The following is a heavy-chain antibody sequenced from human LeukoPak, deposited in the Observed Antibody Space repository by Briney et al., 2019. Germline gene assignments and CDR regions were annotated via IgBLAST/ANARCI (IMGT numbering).Heavy chain of an antibody. V-gene: IGHV3-30*02. Sequence: GGSLGLSCAASGFTLTDYNMHWVRQAPGRGLEYVAFIQYDGTVEYYADSVKGRFTMSRDKSKNTLYLHVNSLRREDTAVYFCGRGAAVAVELWGQGTLVTVSS. J-gene: IGHJ4*02. CDR3: GRGAAVAVEL. D-gene: IGHD6-19*01. CDR1: GFTLTDYN. CDR2: IQYDGTVE.